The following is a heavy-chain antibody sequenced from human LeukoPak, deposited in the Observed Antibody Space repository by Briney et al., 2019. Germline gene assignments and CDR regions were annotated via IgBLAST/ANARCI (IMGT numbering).Heavy chain of an antibody. J-gene: IGHJ4*02. CDR2: IRYDGSNE. CDR1: GFTFTSYG. Sequence: GGSLRLSCAASGFTFTSYGMHWVRQAAGKGLEWVAFIRYDGSNEYYADSVKGRFTISRDNYKNTLFLQMNSLRAEDTAVYYCAKDHGYSYGYPDYWGQGTLVTVSS. D-gene: IGHD5-18*01. CDR3: AKDHGYSYGYPDY. V-gene: IGHV3-30*02.